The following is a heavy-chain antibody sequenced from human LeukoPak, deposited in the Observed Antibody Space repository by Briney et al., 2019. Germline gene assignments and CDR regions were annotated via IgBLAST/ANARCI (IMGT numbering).Heavy chain of an antibody. V-gene: IGHV4-39*01. CDR1: GGSISSSSYY. D-gene: IGHD2-15*01. J-gene: IGHJ4*02. CDR2: IYYSGST. Sequence: SETLSLTCTVSGGSISSSSYYWGWIRQPPGKGLEWIGSIYYSGSTYYNPSLKSRVTISVDTSKNQFSLKLSSVTAADTAVYYCARGGFYFDYWGQGTLVTVSS. CDR3: ARGGFYFDY.